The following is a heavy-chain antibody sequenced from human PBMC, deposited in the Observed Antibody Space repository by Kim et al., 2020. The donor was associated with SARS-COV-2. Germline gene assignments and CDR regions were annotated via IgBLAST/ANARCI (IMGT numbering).Heavy chain of an antibody. J-gene: IGHJ6*02. D-gene: IGHD3-10*01. CDR1: GFTFSSYG. CDR3: AKESGSGSYYAWTYYYYGMDV. Sequence: GGSLRLSCAASGFTFSSYGMHWVRQAPGKGLEWVAVISYDGSNKYYVDSVKGRFTISRDNSKNTLYLQMNSLRAEDTAVYYCAKESGSGSYYAWTYYYYGMDVWGQGPRSPSP. V-gene: IGHV3-30*18. CDR2: ISYDGSNK.